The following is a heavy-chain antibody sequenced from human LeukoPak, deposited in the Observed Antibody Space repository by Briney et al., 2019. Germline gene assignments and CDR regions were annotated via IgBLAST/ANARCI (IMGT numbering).Heavy chain of an antibody. CDR3: SPCGHAYDWFGP. V-gene: IGHV1-69*04. CDR2: IIPFLGEV. J-gene: IGHJ5*02. D-gene: IGHD5-12*01. CDR1: GATLNIGHA. Sequence: GASVKVSCKAFGATLNIGHAFIWARQAPGQGLQWMGRIIPFLGEVNYAQNFQGRVSFTADKFTATMYMEMKSLRLDDTAIYYCSPCGHAYDWFGPWGQGTLVTVSS.